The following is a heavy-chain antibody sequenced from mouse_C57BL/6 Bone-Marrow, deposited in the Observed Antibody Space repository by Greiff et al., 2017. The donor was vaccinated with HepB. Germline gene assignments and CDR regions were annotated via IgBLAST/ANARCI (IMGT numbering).Heavy chain of an antibody. CDR2: ISDGGSYT. V-gene: IGHV5-4*01. CDR3: ARDTELAWFAY. CDR1: GFTFSSYA. D-gene: IGHD4-1*01. J-gene: IGHJ3*01. Sequence: EVQGVESGGGLVKPGGSLKLSCAASGFTFSSYAMSWVRQTPEKRLEWVATISDGGSYTYYPDNVKGRFTISRDNAKNNLYLQMSHLKSEDTAMYNCARDTELAWFAYWGRGTLVTVSA.